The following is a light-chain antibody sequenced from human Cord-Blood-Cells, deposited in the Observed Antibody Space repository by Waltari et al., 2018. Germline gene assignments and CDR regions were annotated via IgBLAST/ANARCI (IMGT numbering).Light chain of an antibody. CDR1: SSAVGSYNL. CDR3: CSYAGSSTWV. Sequence: SALTQPASVSGSPGQSITISCPGTSSAVGSYNLVSWYQQHPGKAPKLIIYEGSKRPSGVSNRFSGSKSGNTASLTISGLQAEDEADYYCCSYAGSSTWVFGGGTKLTVL. J-gene: IGLJ3*02. V-gene: IGLV2-23*01. CDR2: EGS.